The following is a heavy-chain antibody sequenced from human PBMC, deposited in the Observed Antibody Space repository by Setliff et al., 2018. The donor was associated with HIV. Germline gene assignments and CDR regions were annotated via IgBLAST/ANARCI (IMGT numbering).Heavy chain of an antibody. Sequence: SETLSLTCTVSGVSTTSSSYYWGWIRQAPGKGLEWIGSIYYSGTTYYNPSLKSRVTISVDTSKNQFSLKLSSVTAADTAVYYCAIRPRAYYGSGNYYFDYWGQGTLVTV. D-gene: IGHD3-10*01. J-gene: IGHJ4*02. CDR2: IYYSGTT. CDR1: GVSTTSSSYY. V-gene: IGHV4-39*01. CDR3: AIRPRAYYGSGNYYFDY.